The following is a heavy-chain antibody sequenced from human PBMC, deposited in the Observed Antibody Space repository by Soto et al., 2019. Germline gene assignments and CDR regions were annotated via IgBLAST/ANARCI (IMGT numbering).Heavy chain of an antibody. V-gene: IGHV3-48*03. CDR3: VRRMASPDQ. CDR2: ITSGGRSI. J-gene: IGHJ4*02. Sequence: GGSLRLSXTASGFTLSDYEMNWVRQAPGKGLEWVSYITSGGRSIYYADSVKGRFIISRDNAENSLYLQMNSLRPEDTAVYYCVRRMASPDQWGQGTLVTVSS. D-gene: IGHD2-15*01. CDR1: GFTLSDYE.